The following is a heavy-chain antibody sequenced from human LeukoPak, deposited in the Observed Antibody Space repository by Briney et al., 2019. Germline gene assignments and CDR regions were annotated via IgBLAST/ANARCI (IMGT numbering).Heavy chain of an antibody. J-gene: IGHJ5*02. V-gene: IGHV1-8*01. CDR3: ARGLLWFGEPADWFDP. CDR1: GYTFTSYD. Sequence: GASVKVSCKASGYTFTSYDIDWVRQATGQGLEWMGWMNPNSGNTGYAQKFQGRVTMTRNTSISTAYMELSSLRSEDTAVYYCARGLLWFGEPADWFDPWGQGTLVTVSS. CDR2: MNPNSGNT. D-gene: IGHD3-10*01.